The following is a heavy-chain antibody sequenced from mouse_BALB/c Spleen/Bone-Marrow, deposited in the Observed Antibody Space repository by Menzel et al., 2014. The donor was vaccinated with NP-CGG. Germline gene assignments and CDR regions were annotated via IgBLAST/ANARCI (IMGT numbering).Heavy chain of an antibody. CDR1: GFSLASYG. D-gene: IGHD2-2*01. V-gene: IGHV2-9*02. CDR3: ARDRGFGYDRTMDY. J-gene: IGHJ4*01. CDR2: IWAGGST. Sequence: QVQLQQSGPGLVAPSQSLSITCTVSGFSLASYGVHWVRQPPGKGLEWLGVIWAGGSTNYNSALMSRLSISKDNSKSQFFLKMNSLQTDDTAMYFCARDRGFGYDRTMDYWGQGTSVTVSS.